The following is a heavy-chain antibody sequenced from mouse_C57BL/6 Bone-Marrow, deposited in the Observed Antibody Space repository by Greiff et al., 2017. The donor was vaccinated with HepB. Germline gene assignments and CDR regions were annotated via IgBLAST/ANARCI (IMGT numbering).Heavy chain of an antibody. D-gene: IGHD2-3*01. CDR1: GYTFTSYW. Sequence: VQLQQPGAELVKPGASVKLSCKASGYTFTSYWMHWVKQRPGQGLEWIGMIHPNSGSTNYNEKFKSKATLTVDTSSSTAYMQLSSLTSEDSAVYYGVRGRDYDGYDKDWVAYWGQGTLVTVSA. V-gene: IGHV1-64*01. CDR3: VRGRDYDGYDKDWVAY. J-gene: IGHJ3*01. CDR2: IHPNSGST.